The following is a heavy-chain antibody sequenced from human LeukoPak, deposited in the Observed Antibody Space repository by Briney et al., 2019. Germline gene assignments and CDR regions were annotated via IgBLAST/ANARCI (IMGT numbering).Heavy chain of an antibody. Sequence: GGSLRLPCAASGFTFSSYGMHWVRQAPGKGLEWVAFIRYDGSNKYYADSVKGRFTISRDNSKNTLYLQMNSLRAEDTAVYYCAKDGDSSGYLYYFDYWGQGTLVTVSS. J-gene: IGHJ4*02. CDR2: IRYDGSNK. V-gene: IGHV3-30*02. D-gene: IGHD3-22*01. CDR1: GFTFSSYG. CDR3: AKDGDSSGYLYYFDY.